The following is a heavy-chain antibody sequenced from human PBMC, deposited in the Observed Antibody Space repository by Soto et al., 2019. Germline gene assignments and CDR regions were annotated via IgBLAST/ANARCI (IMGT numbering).Heavy chain of an antibody. J-gene: IGHJ4*02. V-gene: IGHV1-8*01. CDR2: MNPNSGDT. Sequence: ASVKVSCKASGYTFTSYDINWVRQATGQGLEWMGRMNPNSGDTGYEQKFQGRVTMTRNTSISTAYMELSSLRSEDTAVYYCARARGYCTSSSCSNEYDYWGQGTLVTVSS. CDR1: GYTFTSYD. CDR3: ARARGYCTSSSCSNEYDY. D-gene: IGHD2-2*01.